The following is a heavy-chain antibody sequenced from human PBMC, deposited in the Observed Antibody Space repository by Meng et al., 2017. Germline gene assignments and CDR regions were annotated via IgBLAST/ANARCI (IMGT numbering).Heavy chain of an antibody. D-gene: IGHD6-13*01. CDR1: GYNFPDYY. CDR2: IDPKSGDT. V-gene: IGHV1-2*06. CDR3: ARDEDISAAGKLFGDY. J-gene: IGHJ4*02. Sequence: QVQLVQSGAEVKQPGASVKVSCKPSGYNFPDYYIHWVRQAPGQGLEWMGRIDPKSGDTHYAQKFQGRVTMTGDTSIGTAYMELRGLRSDDTAVYFCARDEDISAAGKLFGDYWGQGTLVTVSS.